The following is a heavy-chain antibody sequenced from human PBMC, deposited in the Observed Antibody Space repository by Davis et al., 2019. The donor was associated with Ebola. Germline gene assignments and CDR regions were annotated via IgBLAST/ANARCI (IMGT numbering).Heavy chain of an antibody. D-gene: IGHD6-6*01. J-gene: IGHJ6*02. V-gene: IGHV3-7*01. CDR2: IKQDGSEK. Sequence: GESLKISCAASGFTFSSYWMSWVRQAPGKGLEWVANIKQDGSEKYYVDSVKGRFTISRDNAKNSLYLQMNSLRPEDTAVYYCAREISSSSVYGMDVWGQGTTVTVYS. CDR3: AREISSSSVYGMDV. CDR1: GFTFSSYW.